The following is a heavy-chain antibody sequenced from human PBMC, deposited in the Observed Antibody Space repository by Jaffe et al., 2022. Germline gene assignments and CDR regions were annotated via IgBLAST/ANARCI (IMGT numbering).Heavy chain of an antibody. CDR3: ASGYDSITGWFGKGVNY. CDR2: IKDDGSAG. CDR1: GFTFSRYW. Sequence: EVYLVESGGDLVQPGGSLRLSCAASGFTFSRYWMTWVRQAPGKGLEWVAHIKDDGSAGYYVDSVKGRFTISRDNAKNSLYLEMNSLRAEDTAVYYCASGYDSITGWFGKGVNYWGQGILVTVSS. D-gene: IGHD1-20*01. V-gene: IGHV3-7*01. J-gene: IGHJ4*02.